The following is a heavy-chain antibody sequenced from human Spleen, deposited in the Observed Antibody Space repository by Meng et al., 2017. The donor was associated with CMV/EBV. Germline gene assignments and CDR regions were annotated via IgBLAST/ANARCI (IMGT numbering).Heavy chain of an antibody. CDR2: ISSSSSYI. J-gene: IGHJ4*02. CDR1: GFTFSSYS. CDR3: ARDRRDGYRVGELDY. Sequence: SGFTFSSYSMNWVRQAPGKGLEWVSSISSSSSYIYYADSVKGRFTISRDNAKNSLYLQMNSLRAEDTAVYYCARDRRDGYRVGELDYWGQGTLVTVSS. V-gene: IGHV3-21*01. D-gene: IGHD5-24*01.